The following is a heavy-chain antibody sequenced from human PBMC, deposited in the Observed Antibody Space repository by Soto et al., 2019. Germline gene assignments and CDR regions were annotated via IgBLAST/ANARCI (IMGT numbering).Heavy chain of an antibody. CDR1: GGSFSGYY. Sequence: QVQLQQWGAGLLKPSETLSLTCAVYGGSFSGYYWSWIRQPPGKGREWIGEINHSGSTNYNPSLKSRVTISVDTSKNQFSLKLSSVTAADTAVYYCARVSYRSDGSQKGGYYYYGMDVWGQGTTVTVSS. D-gene: IGHD3-10*01. CDR3: ARVSYRSDGSQKGGYYYYGMDV. CDR2: INHSGST. V-gene: IGHV4-34*01. J-gene: IGHJ6*02.